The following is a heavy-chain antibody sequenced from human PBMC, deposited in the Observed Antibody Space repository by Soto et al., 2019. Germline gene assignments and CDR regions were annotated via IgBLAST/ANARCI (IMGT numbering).Heavy chain of an antibody. D-gene: IGHD6-19*01. CDR1: GGTFSRYA. J-gene: IGHJ2*01. CDR3: AQALGLAVAGPGRFDL. V-gene: IGHV1-69*12. Sequence: QVQLVQSGAEVKKYGSSVKVSCKASGGTFSRYAISWVRQAPGQGLEWMGGITPMFGTANYAQKFQGRVTITADESKSTAYMELSSPRSDDTAVYYCAQALGLAVAGPGRFDLWGRGTLVTVSS. CDR2: ITPMFGTA.